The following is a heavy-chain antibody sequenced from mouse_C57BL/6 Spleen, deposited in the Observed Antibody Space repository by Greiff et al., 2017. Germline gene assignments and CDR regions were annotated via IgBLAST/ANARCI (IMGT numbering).Heavy chain of an antibody. V-gene: IGHV1-76*01. CDR2: IYPGSGNT. Sequence: QVQLQQSGAELVRPGASVKLSCKASGYTFTDYYINWVKQRPGQGLEWIARIYPGSGNTYYNEKFKGKATLTAEKSSSTAYMQLSSLTSEDSAVYFCARRPALDYWGQGTTLTVSS. CDR3: ARRPALDY. CDR1: GYTFTDYY. J-gene: IGHJ2*01.